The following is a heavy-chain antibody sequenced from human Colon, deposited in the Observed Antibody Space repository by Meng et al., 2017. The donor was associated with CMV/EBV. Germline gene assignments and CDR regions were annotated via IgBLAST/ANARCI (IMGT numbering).Heavy chain of an antibody. J-gene: IGHJ4*02. CDR1: GFSFSNFA. CDR2: INAGGGST. CDR3: DGSDY. Sequence: EVQLLESGGGWVQPGGSLRLYCAASGFSFSNFAMSWARQAPGKGLEWVSTINAGGGSTYYADSVKGRFTISRDNSKNALFLEMNNLRVEDTAVYYCDGSDYWGQGTLVTVSS. V-gene: IGHV3-23*01.